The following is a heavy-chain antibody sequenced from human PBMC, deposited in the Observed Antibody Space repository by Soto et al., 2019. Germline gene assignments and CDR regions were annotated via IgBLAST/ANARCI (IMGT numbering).Heavy chain of an antibody. CDR2: IWNDGTHK. CDR1: GFTFSRHG. Sequence: QVQLVESGGGVVQPGGSLRLSCGASGFTFSRHGMLWVRQAPGKGLEWLAVIWNDGTHKYYGDSVKGRLSISRDTSKNTLYLQMNGLRADDTAVYYCARGGAAVGVQGADYWGQGTLVTVSS. J-gene: IGHJ4*02. D-gene: IGHD6-13*01. CDR3: ARGGAAVGVQGADY. V-gene: IGHV3-33*01.